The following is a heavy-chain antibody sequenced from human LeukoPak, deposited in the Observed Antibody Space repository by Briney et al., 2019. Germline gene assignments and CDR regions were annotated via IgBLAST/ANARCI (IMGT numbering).Heavy chain of an antibody. Sequence: GGSLRLSCAASGFTFSSYAMSWVRQAPGKGLEWVSAISGSGGSKYYADSVKGRFTISRDNAKNSLYLQMNSLRAEDTAVYYCARVFGYYYDSSGYSFDYWGQGTLVTVSS. D-gene: IGHD3-22*01. CDR3: ARVFGYYYDSSGYSFDY. V-gene: IGHV3-23*01. CDR2: ISGSGGSK. J-gene: IGHJ4*02. CDR1: GFTFSSYA.